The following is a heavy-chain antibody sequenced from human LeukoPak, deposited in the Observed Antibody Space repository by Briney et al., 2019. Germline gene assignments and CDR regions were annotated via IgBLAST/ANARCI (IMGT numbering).Heavy chain of an antibody. CDR1: GGTFSSYA. V-gene: IGHV1-69*06. CDR2: IIPIFGTA. J-gene: IGHJ4*02. CDR3: ARAVGIAVAGYDY. D-gene: IGHD6-19*01. Sequence: SVKVSCKASGGTFSSYAISWVRQAPGQGLEWMGGIIPIFGTANYAQKFQGRVTITADKSTSTAYVELSSLRSEDTAVYYCARAVGIAVAGYDYWGQGTLVTVSS.